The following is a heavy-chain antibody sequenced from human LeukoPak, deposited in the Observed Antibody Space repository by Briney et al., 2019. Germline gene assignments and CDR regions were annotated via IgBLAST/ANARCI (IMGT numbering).Heavy chain of an antibody. CDR1: GYTFTSYG. Sequence: ASVKVSCKASGYTFTSYGICWVRQAPGQGLEWMGWISAYNGNTNYAQKLQGRVTMTTDTSTSTAYMELRSLRSDDTAVYYCARDRAGDIVVVVAAVYYYGMDVWGQGTTVTVSS. D-gene: IGHD2-15*01. CDR3: ARDRAGDIVVVVAAVYYYGMDV. CDR2: ISAYNGNT. J-gene: IGHJ6*02. V-gene: IGHV1-18*01.